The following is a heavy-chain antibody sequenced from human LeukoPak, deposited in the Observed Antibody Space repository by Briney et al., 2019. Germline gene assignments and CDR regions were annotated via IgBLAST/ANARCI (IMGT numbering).Heavy chain of an antibody. CDR2: MNPNSGNT. V-gene: IGHV1-8*03. D-gene: IGHD3-10*01. CDR1: GYTFTSYD. J-gene: IGHJ4*02. CDR3: ARGGHYNSGSYWHFDY. Sequence: GASVKVSCKASGYTFTSYDINWVRQATGQGLEWXGWMNPNSGNTGYAQKFQGRVTITRNTSISTAYMELSSLRPEDTAVYYCARGGHYNSGSYWHFDYWGQGSLVTV.